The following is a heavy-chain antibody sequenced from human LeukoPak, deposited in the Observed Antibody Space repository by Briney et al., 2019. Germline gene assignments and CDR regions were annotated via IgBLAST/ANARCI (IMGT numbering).Heavy chain of an antibody. V-gene: IGHV4-4*02. CDR3: ARASWFGESYGAFDI. Sequence: PSETLSLTCAVSGGSISSSNWWGWVRQPPGKGLEWIGEIYHSGSTNYNPSLKSRVTISVDKSKNQFSLKLSSVTAADTAVYYCARASWFGESYGAFDIWGQGTMVTVSS. J-gene: IGHJ3*02. CDR2: IYHSGST. D-gene: IGHD3-10*01. CDR1: GGSISSSNW.